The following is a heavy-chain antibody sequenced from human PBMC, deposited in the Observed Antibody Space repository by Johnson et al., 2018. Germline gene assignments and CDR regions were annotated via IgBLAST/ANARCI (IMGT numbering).Heavy chain of an antibody. Sequence: QVQLQESGGGLVEPGGSLTLSCEASGFTFSNAWMNWVRRAPGKGLEWVAVISYDGSNKYYADSVKGRFTISRDNSKNTLYRQMNSLRAEDNALYYWAKDTKIAGACHYYYYMDVWGKGTTVTVSS. CDR1: GFTFSNAW. CDR3: AKDTKIAGACHYYYYMDV. V-gene: IGHV3-30*18. D-gene: IGHD6-19*01. CDR2: ISYDGSNK. J-gene: IGHJ6*03.